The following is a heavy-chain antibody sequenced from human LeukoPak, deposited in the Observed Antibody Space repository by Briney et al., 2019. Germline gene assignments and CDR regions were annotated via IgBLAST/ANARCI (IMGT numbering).Heavy chain of an antibody. CDR3: AKDISRVGALGFDY. J-gene: IGHJ4*02. Sequence: GGSLRLSCAASGFTFDDSAMHWVRQAPGKGLEWVSGISWNSGSIGYADSVKGRFTISRDNAKNSLYLQMNSLRTEDTALYYCAKDISRVGALGFDYWGQGTLVTDSS. CDR1: GFTFDDSA. D-gene: IGHD1-26*01. V-gene: IGHV3-9*01. CDR2: ISWNSGSI.